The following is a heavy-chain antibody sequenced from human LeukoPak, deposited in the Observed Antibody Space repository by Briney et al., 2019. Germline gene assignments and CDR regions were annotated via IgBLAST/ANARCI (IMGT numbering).Heavy chain of an antibody. CDR1: GYTFTSYA. D-gene: IGHD3-22*01. J-gene: IGHJ5*02. Sequence: ASVKVSCKASGYTFTSYAMHWVRQAPRQRLEWMGWINAGNGNTKYSQKFQGRVTITRDTSASTAYMELSSLRSEDTAVYYCARENYYDSSGYYYWFDPWGKGTLVTVSS. CDR2: INAGNGNT. V-gene: IGHV1-3*01. CDR3: ARENYYDSSGYYYWFDP.